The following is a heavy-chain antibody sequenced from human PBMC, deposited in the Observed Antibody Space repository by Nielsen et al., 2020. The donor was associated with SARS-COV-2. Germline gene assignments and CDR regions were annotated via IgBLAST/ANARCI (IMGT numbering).Heavy chain of an antibody. CDR1: GGSISSYY. J-gene: IGHJ5*02. CDR3: ARHIRYCSSTSCYQGWFDP. V-gene: IGHV4-59*08. D-gene: IGHD2-2*01. Sequence: SETLSLTCTVSGGSISSYYWSWIRQPPGKGLEWIGYIYYSGSTNYNPSLKSRVTISVDTSKNQFSLKLSSVTAADTAVYYCARHIRYCSSTSCYQGWFDPWGQGTLVTVSS. CDR2: IYYSGST.